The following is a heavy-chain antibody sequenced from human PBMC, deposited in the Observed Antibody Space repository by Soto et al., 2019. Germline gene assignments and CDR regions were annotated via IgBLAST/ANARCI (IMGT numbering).Heavy chain of an antibody. CDR2: ISSSSSYT. Sequence: GGSPRLSCAASGFTFSDYYMSWIRQAPGKGLEWVSYISSSSSYTNYADSVKGRFTISRDNAKNSLYLQMNSLRAEDTAVYYCARDRGPYGMDVWGQGTTVTVSS. J-gene: IGHJ6*02. CDR3: ARDRGPYGMDV. V-gene: IGHV3-11*06. CDR1: GFTFSDYY.